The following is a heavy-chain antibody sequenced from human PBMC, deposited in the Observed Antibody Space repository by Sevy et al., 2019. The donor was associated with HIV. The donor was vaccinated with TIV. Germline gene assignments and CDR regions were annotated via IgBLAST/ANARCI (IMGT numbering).Heavy chain of an antibody. CDR1: GFTFSSYA. Sequence: GGSLRLSCAASGFTFSSYAMSWVRQAPGKGLESVSAISGSGGSTYYADSVKGRFTISRDNSKNTLYLQMNSLRAEDTAVYYCAAESRGSCSGRSCSVENGMDVWGPGTTVTVSS. V-gene: IGHV3-23*01. CDR2: ISGSGGST. D-gene: IGHD2-15*01. J-gene: IGHJ6*02. CDR3: AAESRGSCSGRSCSVENGMDV.